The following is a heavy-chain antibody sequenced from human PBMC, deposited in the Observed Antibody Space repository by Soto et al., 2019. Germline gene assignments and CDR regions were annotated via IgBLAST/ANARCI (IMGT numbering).Heavy chain of an antibody. CDR2: ISYDGSNK. J-gene: IGHJ6*02. CDR3: AKDRGQWLYYYYYGMDV. Sequence: GRSLRLSCAASGFTFSSYVMHGVRQAPGKGLEWVAVISYDGSNKYYADSVKGRFTISRDNSKNTLYLQMNSLRAEDTAVYYCAKDRGQWLYYYYYGMDVWGQGPTVTVSS. D-gene: IGHD6-19*01. V-gene: IGHV3-30*18. CDR1: GFTFSSYV.